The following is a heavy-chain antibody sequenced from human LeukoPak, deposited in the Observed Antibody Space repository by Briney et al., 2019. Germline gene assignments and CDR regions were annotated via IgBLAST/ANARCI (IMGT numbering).Heavy chain of an antibody. D-gene: IGHD6-6*01. CDR2: IYTSGST. CDR1: GGSISSGSYY. CDR3: ARGVARGISARLCYFDY. V-gene: IGHV4-61*02. J-gene: IGHJ4*02. Sequence: SETLSLTCTVSGGSISSGSYYWSWIRQPAGKGLEWIGRIYTSGSTNYNPSLKSRVTISVDNSKNQFSLKLSSVTAADTAVYYCARGVARGISARLCYFDYWGQGTLVTVSS.